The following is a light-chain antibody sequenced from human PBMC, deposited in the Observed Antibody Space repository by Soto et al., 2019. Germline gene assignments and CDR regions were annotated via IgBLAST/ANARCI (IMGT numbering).Light chain of an antibody. CDR3: TSYAGNNYVV. J-gene: IGLJ2*01. V-gene: IGLV2-8*01. CDR1: SSDVGGYDF. CDR2: EVS. Sequence: QSALTQPPSASGSPGQSVTISCTGTSSDVGGYDFVTWYQQYPGKAPKLMIYEVSKRPSGVPDRFSGSKSGNTASLTVSGLQADDEADYFCTSYAGNNYVVFGGGTQLTVL.